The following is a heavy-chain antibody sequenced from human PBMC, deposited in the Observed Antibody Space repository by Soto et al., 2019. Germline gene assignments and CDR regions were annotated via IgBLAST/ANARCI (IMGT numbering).Heavy chain of an antibody. Sequence: ASVKVSCKASGYTFTSYYIHWVRQAPGGGLEWMGIINPSGGSTSYRQKFQGRVTMTRDTSTSTVYMELNSLRSEDTAVYYCVRGHYYDNSGQGGYWGQGTPVTVSS. CDR3: VRGHYYDNSGQGGY. D-gene: IGHD3-22*01. V-gene: IGHV1-46*03. CDR1: GYTFTSYY. J-gene: IGHJ4*02. CDR2: INPSGGST.